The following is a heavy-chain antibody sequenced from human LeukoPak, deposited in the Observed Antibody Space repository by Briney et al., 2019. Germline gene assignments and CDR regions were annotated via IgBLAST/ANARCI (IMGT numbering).Heavy chain of an antibody. J-gene: IGHJ4*02. CDR1: GGSISSSSYY. V-gene: IGHV4-39*07. CDR3: ARADGYEIDY. CDR2: IYYSGST. D-gene: IGHD5-12*01. Sequence: SETLSLTCTVSGGSISSSSYYWGWIRQPPGKGLEWIGSIYYSGSTYYNPSLKSRVTISVDTSKNQFSLKLSSVTAADTAVYYCARADGYEIDYWGQGTLVTVSS.